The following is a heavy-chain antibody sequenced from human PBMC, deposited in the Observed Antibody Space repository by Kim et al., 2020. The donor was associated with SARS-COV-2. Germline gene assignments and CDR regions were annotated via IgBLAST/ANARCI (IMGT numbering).Heavy chain of an antibody. CDR1: GFTFDDYA. CDR3: AKIAVAKTQGAYNWFDP. V-gene: IGHV3-9*01. D-gene: IGHD6-19*01. J-gene: IGHJ5*02. Sequence: GGSLRLSCAASGFTFDDYAMHWVRQAPGKGLEWVSGISWNSGSIGYADSVKGRFTISRDNAKNSLYLQMNSLRAEDTALYYCAKIAVAKTQGAYNWFDPWGQGTPVTVSS. CDR2: ISWNSGSI.